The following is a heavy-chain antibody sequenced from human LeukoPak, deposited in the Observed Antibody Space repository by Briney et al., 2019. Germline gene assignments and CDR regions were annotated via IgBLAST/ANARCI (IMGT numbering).Heavy chain of an antibody. J-gene: IGHJ6*03. V-gene: IGHV4-4*07. CDR2: IYTSGST. CDR3: ASLKYSSSWDYYYYYYMDV. Sequence: PSETLSLTCTVSGGSISSYYWSWIRQPAGKGLEWIGCIYTSGSTNYNPSLKSRVTISVDKSKNQFSLKLSSVTAADTAVYYCASLKYSSSWDYYYYYYMDVWGKGTTVTVSS. CDR1: GGSISSYY. D-gene: IGHD6-13*01.